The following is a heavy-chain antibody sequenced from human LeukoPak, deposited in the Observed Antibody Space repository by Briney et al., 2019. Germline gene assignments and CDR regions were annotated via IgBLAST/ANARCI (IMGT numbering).Heavy chain of an antibody. J-gene: IGHJ5*01. Sequence: AETLSLTCTVSGHPISTRNYCWAWIPQPPGQGLVWIRTVCYDHSPYSNPSLQSQHTFSANCSKSLHSLKLNSMTATDTAIYYRATNYNWKLYKWFDSWGQGTLVTVSS. CDR1: GHPISTRNYC. V-gene: IGHV4-39*01. D-gene: IGHD1-20*01. CDR2: VCYDHSP. CDR3: ATNYNWKLYKWFDS.